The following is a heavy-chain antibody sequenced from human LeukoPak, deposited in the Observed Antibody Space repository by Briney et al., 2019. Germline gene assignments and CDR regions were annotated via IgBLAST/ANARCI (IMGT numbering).Heavy chain of an antibody. CDR1: GGSISSSSYY. J-gene: IGHJ5*02. CDR3: ARYCTGGSCYWFDP. Sequence: SETLSLTCTVSGGSISSSSYYWGWIRQPPGKGLERIGSIYYSGSTYYNPSLKSRVTISVDTSKNQFSLKLSSVTAADTAVYYCARYCTGGSCYWFDPWGQGTLVTVSS. V-gene: IGHV4-39*01. D-gene: IGHD2-15*01. CDR2: IYYSGST.